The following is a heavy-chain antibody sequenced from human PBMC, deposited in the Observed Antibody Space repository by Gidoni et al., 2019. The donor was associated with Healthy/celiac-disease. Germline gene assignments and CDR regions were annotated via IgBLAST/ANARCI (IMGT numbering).Heavy chain of an antibody. V-gene: IGHV3-23*01. CDR3: AKEGDSSGYLRYFDY. D-gene: IGHD3-22*01. Sequence: EVQLLESGGGLVQPGGSLRLSCAASGFTFSSYAMSWVRQAPGKGLEWVSASRGSGGSTYYADSVKGRFTISRDNSKNTLYLQMNSLRAEDTAVYYCAKEGDSSGYLRYFDYWGQGTLVTVSS. J-gene: IGHJ4*02. CDR2: SRGSGGST. CDR1: GFTFSSYA.